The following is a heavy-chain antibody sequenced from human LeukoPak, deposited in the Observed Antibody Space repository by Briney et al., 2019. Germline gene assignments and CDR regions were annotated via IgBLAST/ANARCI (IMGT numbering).Heavy chain of an antibody. V-gene: IGHV3-53*01. CDR3: ASMYFSQYLQH. D-gene: IGHD2-8*01. CDR1: GFTVNSNY. J-gene: IGHJ1*01. CDR2: IYSGGST. Sequence: PGGSLRLSCAASGFTVNSNYMSWVRQAPGKGLEWVSVIYSGGSTYYADSVKGRFTIPRDNSKNTLYLQMNSLRAEDTAVYYCASMYFSQYLQHWGQGTLVTVSS.